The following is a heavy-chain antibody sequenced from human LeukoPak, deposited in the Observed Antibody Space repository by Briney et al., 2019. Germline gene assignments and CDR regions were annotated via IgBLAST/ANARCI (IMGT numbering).Heavy chain of an antibody. CDR3: ARDALIAAAGNNWFDP. J-gene: IGHJ5*02. V-gene: IGHV4-4*07. Sequence: PSETLSLTCTVSGGSISSYYWSWIRQPAGKGLEWIGRIYTSGSTNYNPSLKSRVTMSVDTSKNQFSLKLSSVTAADTAVYYCARDALIAAAGNNWFDPWGQGTLATVSS. D-gene: IGHD6-13*01. CDR2: IYTSGST. CDR1: GGSISSYY.